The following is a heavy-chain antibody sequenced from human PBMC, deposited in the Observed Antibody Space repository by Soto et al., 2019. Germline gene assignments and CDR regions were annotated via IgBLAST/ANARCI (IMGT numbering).Heavy chain of an antibody. Sequence: PGESLKISCKGSGYSFTSYWIGWVRQMPGKGLEWMGIIYPGDSDTRYSPSFQGQVTISADKSISTAYLQWGSLKASDTAMYYCARGVVPADYYYYYMDVWGKGTTVTVSS. CDR2: IYPGDSDT. J-gene: IGHJ6*03. V-gene: IGHV5-51*01. CDR3: ARGVVPADYYYYYMDV. CDR1: GYSFTSYW. D-gene: IGHD2-2*01.